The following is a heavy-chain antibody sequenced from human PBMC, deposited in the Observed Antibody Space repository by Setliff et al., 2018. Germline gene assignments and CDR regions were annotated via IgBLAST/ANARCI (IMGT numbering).Heavy chain of an antibody. J-gene: IGHJ6*02. Sequence: LRLSCAASGFTVSSNYMSWVRQAPGKGLEWVSVIYSGGSTYYADSVKGRFTISRDNSKNTLYLQMNSLRAEDTAVCYCARDKGSAAAGTAYYYGMDVWGQGTTVTVSS. V-gene: IGHV3-66*01. CDR3: ARDKGSAAAGTAYYYGMDV. D-gene: IGHD6-13*01. CDR2: IYSGGST. CDR1: GFTVSSNY.